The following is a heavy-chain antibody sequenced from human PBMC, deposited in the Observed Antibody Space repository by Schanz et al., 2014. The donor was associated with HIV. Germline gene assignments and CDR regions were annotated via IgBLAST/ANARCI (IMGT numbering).Heavy chain of an antibody. CDR3: ATFGSSWPGYFDS. V-gene: IGHV3-33*03. Sequence: QVQLVESGGGVVQPGRSLRLSCAASGFTFSGYGMHWVSQAGGNGGEVVAVIWYDGWNEYYADSVKGRFTISRDNSKNTLYLQMNRLRAEDTAIYYCATFGSSWPGYFDSWG. J-gene: IGHJ4*01. D-gene: IGHD6-13*01. CDR2: IWYDGWNE. CDR1: GFTFSGYG.